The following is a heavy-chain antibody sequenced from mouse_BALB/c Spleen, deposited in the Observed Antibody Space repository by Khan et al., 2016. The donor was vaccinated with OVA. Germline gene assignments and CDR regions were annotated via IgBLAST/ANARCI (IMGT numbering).Heavy chain of an antibody. V-gene: IGHV1-7*01. J-gene: IGHJ2*01. D-gene: IGHD1-1*01. CDR3: TRGRIDY. CDR1: GYTFSTYW. CDR2: INPTSGYT. Sequence: VQLQQSGAALAKPGASVKMSCKASGYTFSTYWMHWVKQRPGQGLEWIGYINPTSGYTDYNEKFKDKATLSADKSSSTAYMQLRGLTFEDSAVCYCTRGRIDYWGQGTTLTVSS.